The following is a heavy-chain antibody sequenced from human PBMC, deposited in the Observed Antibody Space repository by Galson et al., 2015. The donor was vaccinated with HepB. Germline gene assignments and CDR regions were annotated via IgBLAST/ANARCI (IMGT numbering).Heavy chain of an antibody. CDR2: IVVGSGNT. Sequence: SVKVSCKASGFTFTSSAVQWVRQARGQRLEWIGWIVVGSGNTNYAQKFQERVTITRDMSTSTAYMELSSLRSEDTAVYYCAADEAGSYQTAGAFDIWGQGTMVTVSS. D-gene: IGHD1-26*01. CDR1: GFTFTSSA. V-gene: IGHV1-58*01. CDR3: AADEAGSYQTAGAFDI. J-gene: IGHJ3*02.